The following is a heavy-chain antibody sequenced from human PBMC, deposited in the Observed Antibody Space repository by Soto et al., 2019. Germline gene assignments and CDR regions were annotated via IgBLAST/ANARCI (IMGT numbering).Heavy chain of an antibody. Sequence: EVQLVESGGGLIQPGGSLRLSCAASGFTVSSNYMTWVRQAPGKGLEWVSVINSGGSTDYADSVKGRFTISRDNSKNTLSLQMNSLRAEDTAVYYCARGYCSGASCYSGWSMDVWGQGTTVTVSS. CDR1: GFTVSSNY. D-gene: IGHD2-15*01. V-gene: IGHV3-53*01. CDR2: INSGGST. J-gene: IGHJ6*02. CDR3: ARGYCSGASCYSGWSMDV.